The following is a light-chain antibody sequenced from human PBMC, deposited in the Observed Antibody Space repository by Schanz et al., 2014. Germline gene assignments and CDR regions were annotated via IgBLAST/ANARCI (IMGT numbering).Light chain of an antibody. CDR2: GVT. Sequence: QSALTQPASVSGSPGQSITISCTATSSDSGAYNSVSWYQHHPGKAPKLMIYGVTYRPSGVSYRFSGSKSATTASLTISGLQAEDEAVYYCSSYANGGVIFGGGTKLTVL. J-gene: IGLJ2*01. V-gene: IGLV2-14*03. CDR3: SSYANGGVI. CDR1: SSDSGAYNS.